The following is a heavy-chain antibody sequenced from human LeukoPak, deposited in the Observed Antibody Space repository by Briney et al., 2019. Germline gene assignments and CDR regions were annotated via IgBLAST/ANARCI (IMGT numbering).Heavy chain of an antibody. CDR1: GSLFANYW. J-gene: IGHJ4*02. D-gene: IGHD4-17*01. V-gene: IGHV5-51*01. Sequence: GESLEISWKGSGSLFANYWIGWVRQMPGKGLEWMGISYPGDSDTRYSPSFQGQVTISVDKSISTAYLQWSSLKASNTAMYYCARHLDDYGDYYFDYWGQGTLVTVSS. CDR2: SYPGDSDT. CDR3: ARHLDDYGDYYFDY.